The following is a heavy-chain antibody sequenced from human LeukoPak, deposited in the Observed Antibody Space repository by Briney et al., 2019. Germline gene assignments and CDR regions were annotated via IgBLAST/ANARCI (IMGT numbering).Heavy chain of an antibody. CDR2: ISGSSRYI. CDR3: ARVNSALVVSLHGSWAGWLGFDH. J-gene: IGHJ4*02. Sequence: PGVSLRLSSSVSAFTFCNNALNRHRQAPGKGLDWVSSISGSSRYIHYTESVKGRFTISRDNAKNSLYLQMDGLTADDKAVYFCARVNSALVVSLHGSWAGWLGFDHWGQGTLVTVSS. D-gene: IGHD2-8*02. CDR1: AFTFCNNA. V-gene: IGHV3-21*06.